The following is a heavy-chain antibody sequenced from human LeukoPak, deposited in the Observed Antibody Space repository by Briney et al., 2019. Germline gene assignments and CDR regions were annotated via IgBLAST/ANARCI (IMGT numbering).Heavy chain of an antibody. Sequence: SETLSLTCTVSGGSISSYYWSWIRQPPGKGLEWIGEINHSGSTNYNPSLKSRVTISVDTSKNQFSLKLSSVTAADTAVYYCARVSGSYWGYFDYWGQGTLVTVSS. D-gene: IGHD1-26*01. CDR3: ARVSGSYWGYFDY. CDR2: INHSGST. J-gene: IGHJ4*02. CDR1: GGSISSYY. V-gene: IGHV4-34*01.